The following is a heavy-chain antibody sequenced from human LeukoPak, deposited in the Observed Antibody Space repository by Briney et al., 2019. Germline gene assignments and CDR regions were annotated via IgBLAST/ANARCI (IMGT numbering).Heavy chain of an antibody. Sequence: SGTLSLTCTVSGGSISSSSSYWGWIRQPPGKGLEWIGSMVYSGNTYHNPSLKSRVTISVDTSKNQFSLKLSSVTAADTAVYYCARHGICSSTSCYRWFDPWGQGTLVTVSS. CDR3: ARHGICSSTSCYRWFDP. D-gene: IGHD2-2*01. CDR2: MVYSGNT. J-gene: IGHJ5*02. CDR1: GGSISSSSSY. V-gene: IGHV4-39*01.